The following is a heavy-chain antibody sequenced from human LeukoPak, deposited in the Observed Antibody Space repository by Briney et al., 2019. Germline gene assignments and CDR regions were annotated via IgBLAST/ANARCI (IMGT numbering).Heavy chain of an antibody. D-gene: IGHD1-26*01. J-gene: IGHJ4*02. CDR1: GFTFSSYG. CDR2: IRYDGSNK. V-gene: IGHV3-30*02. Sequence: PGGSLRLSCAASGFTFSSYGMHWVRQAPGKGLEWVAFIRYDGSNKYYPDSVKGRFTISRDNSKNTLYLQMNSLRAEDTAVYYCAKVDSGSYSHFDYWGQGTLVTVSS. CDR3: AKVDSGSYSHFDY.